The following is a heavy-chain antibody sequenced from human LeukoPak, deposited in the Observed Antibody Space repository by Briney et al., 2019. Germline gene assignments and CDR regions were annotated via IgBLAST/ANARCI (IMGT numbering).Heavy chain of an antibody. CDR2: ISGSGDNT. D-gene: IGHD6-13*01. J-gene: IGHJ4*02. Sequence: HPGGSLRLSCAVSGFTFSSYAMSWVRQAPGKGLEWVSTISGSGDNTYYAASVKGRFTISRDNSKNTLYLQMNSLRAEDTAVYYCARRIAAAAAPYYFDYWGQGTLVTVSS. CDR1: GFTFSSYA. V-gene: IGHV3-23*01. CDR3: ARRIAAAAAPYYFDY.